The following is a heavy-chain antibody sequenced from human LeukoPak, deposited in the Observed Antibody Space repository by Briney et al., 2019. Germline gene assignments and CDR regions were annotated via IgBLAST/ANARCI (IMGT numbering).Heavy chain of an antibody. J-gene: IGHJ4*02. V-gene: IGHV3-74*01. CDR1: GFTFSSSW. CDR2: IKTDGSTT. Sequence: GGSLRLSCAVSGFTFSSSWMHWVRQAPGKGLVWVSHIKTDGSTTAYADSVKGRFTISRDNAKNTLYLQMNSPRAEDTGVYYCAKLVAARDDYWGQGTLVTVSS. D-gene: IGHD6-6*01. CDR3: AKLVAARDDY.